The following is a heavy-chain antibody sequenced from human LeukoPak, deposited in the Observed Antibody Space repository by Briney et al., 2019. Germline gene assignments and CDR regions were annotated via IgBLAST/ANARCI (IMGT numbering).Heavy chain of an antibody. V-gene: IGHV1-8*01. CDR2: INLNSGKT. Sequence: ASGSVSFTPSVYTFTTYDINWVRQATGQGLEWMGWINLNSGKTGYAQNFQGRLTVTRDTSINTAYMELSTLRSEDTAIYYCARVTGSIDYWGQGTLVTVSS. D-gene: IGHD1-26*01. CDR3: ARVTGSIDY. CDR1: VYTFTTYD. J-gene: IGHJ4*02.